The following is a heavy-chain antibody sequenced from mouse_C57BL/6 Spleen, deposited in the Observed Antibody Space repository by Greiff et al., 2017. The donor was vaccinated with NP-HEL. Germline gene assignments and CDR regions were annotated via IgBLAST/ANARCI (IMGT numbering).Heavy chain of an antibody. D-gene: IGHD1-1*01. V-gene: IGHV1-7*01. CDR2: INPSSGYT. Sequence: QVHVKQSGAELAKPGASVKLSCKASGYTFTSYWMHWVKQRPGQGLEWIGYINPSSGYTKYNQKFKDKATLTADKSSSTAYMQLSSLTYEDSAVYYCAKITTVVAKGFAYWGQGTLVTVSA. J-gene: IGHJ3*01. CDR3: AKITTVVAKGFAY. CDR1: GYTFTSYW.